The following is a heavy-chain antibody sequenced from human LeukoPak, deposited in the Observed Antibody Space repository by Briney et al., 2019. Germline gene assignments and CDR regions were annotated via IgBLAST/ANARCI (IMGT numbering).Heavy chain of an antibody. D-gene: IGHD1-26*01. CDR3: SRESGAFSPFGY. V-gene: IGHV4-4*02. CDR1: GGSISSTNW. Sequence: SGTLSLTCGVSGGSISSTNWWSWVRQPPGRGLEWIGEISLSGLTNYNPSLKSRVTMSLDKSKNHLSLNLTSVTAADTAVYYCSRESGAFSPFGYWGQGTLVTVSS. CDR2: ISLSGLT. J-gene: IGHJ4*02.